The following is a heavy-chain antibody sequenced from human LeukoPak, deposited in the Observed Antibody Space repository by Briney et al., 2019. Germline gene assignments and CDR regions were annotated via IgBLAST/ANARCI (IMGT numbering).Heavy chain of an antibody. CDR2: IIPIFGTA. CDR3: ARGRRGDGYVYYYYYGMDV. V-gene: IGHV1-69*13. J-gene: IGHJ6*02. CDR1: GYTFTSYD. D-gene: IGHD3-22*01. Sequence: SVKVSCKASGYTFTSYDINWVRQATGQGLEWMGGIIPIFGTANYAQKFQGRVTITADESTSTAYMELSSLRSEDTAVYYCARGRRGDGYVYYYYYGMDVWGQGTTVTVSS.